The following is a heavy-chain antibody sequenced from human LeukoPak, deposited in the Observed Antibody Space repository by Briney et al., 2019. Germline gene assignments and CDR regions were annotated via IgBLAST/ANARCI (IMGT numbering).Heavy chain of an antibody. CDR1: GFTFSDYN. D-gene: IGHD3-10*01. CDR2: MSRSGDII. Sequence: GSLRLSCAASGFTFSDYNMNWVRQVPGKGLESVSYMSRSGDIIYYADSVKGRFTISRDNAKNSLYLQMNSLRAEDTAVYYCARDVYYGSGSPRLDYWGQGTLVTVSS. CDR3: ARDVYYGSGSPRLDY. J-gene: IGHJ4*02. V-gene: IGHV3-48*01.